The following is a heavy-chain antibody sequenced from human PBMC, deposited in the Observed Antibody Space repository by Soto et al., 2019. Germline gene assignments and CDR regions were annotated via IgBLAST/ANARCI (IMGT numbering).Heavy chain of an antibody. CDR2: LYYGRSA. J-gene: IGHJ4*02. CDR3: ALRSMAVVLEY. Sequence: QVQLQESGPGLVKPSETLSLTCAVSGDSISSYYCMSIRQPPGKGLESIGYLYYGRSANYNPSLKSRVTLSVDTSTNQCSLTLSSMTAPDTAVYYCALRSMAVVLEYWGQGTLVTVSS. V-gene: IGHV4-59*01. CDR1: GDSISSYY. D-gene: IGHD2-15*01.